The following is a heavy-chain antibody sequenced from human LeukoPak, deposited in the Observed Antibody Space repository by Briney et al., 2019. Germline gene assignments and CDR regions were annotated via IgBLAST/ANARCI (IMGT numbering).Heavy chain of an antibody. J-gene: IGHJ4*02. V-gene: IGHV3-48*01. CDR3: ARDVYYGSGTFGY. CDR1: GFTFSRYN. Sequence: GGSLRLSCAASGFTFSRYNVKWVREAPGKGRGWVSYISPASDTIHYADSMRGRFTITRDNAKNSLYLQMNSLRAEDTAVYYCARDVYYGSGTFGYWGQGTLVTVSS. CDR2: ISPASDTI. D-gene: IGHD3-10*01.